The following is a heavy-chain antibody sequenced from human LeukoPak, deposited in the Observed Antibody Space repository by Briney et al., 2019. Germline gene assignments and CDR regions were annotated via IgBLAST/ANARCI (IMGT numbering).Heavy chain of an antibody. D-gene: IGHD4-17*01. Sequence: GGSLRLSCAASGFTFSSYAMSWVRQAPGKGLEWVSAISGSGGSTYYADSVKGRFTISRDNSKNTLHLQMNSLRAEDTAVYYCAKYGFVNYYYGMDVWGQGTTVTVSS. CDR1: GFTFSSYA. CDR2: ISGSGGST. CDR3: AKYGFVNYYYGMDV. J-gene: IGHJ6*02. V-gene: IGHV3-23*01.